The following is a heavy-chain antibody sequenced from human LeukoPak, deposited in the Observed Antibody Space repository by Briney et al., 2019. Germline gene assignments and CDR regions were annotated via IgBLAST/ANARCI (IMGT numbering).Heavy chain of an antibody. CDR1: GFTFSSYS. Sequence: GGSLRLSCAASGFTFSSYSMNWVRQAPGKGLEWVSSISSSSSYIYYADSVKGRFTISRDNAKNSLYLQMNSLRAEDTAVYYCARDRPLLSSFYHPNDLPIMDVWGKGTTVTVSS. V-gene: IGHV3-21*01. CDR3: ARDRPLLSSFYHPNDLPIMDV. J-gene: IGHJ6*03. CDR2: ISSSSSYI. D-gene: IGHD2/OR15-2a*01.